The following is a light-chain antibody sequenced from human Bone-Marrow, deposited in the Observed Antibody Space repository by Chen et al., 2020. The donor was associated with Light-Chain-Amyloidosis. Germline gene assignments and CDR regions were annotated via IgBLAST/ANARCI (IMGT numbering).Light chain of an antibody. J-gene: IGKJ2*01. Sequence: DIVMTQSPDSLAVSLGEMVTINCKSRQSVLCNSDNKNYLVWYQQKPRQAPKLLIYWASTRESGVPDRVSGSGYGTYFTLTISSLQAEDVAVYYCQQYCTIPYTFGQGTKLEIK. CDR3: QQYCTIPYT. CDR1: QSVLCNSDNKNY. CDR2: WAS. V-gene: IGKV4-1*01.